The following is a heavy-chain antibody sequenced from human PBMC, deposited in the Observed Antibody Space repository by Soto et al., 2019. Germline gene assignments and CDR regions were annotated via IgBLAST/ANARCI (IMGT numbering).Heavy chain of an antibody. D-gene: IGHD7-27*01. Sequence: VGSLRLSCAASGFSFSISPMHWVRQAPGKGPEWVALISYDGTNKFYADSVKGRFTISRDNSKSTLYLQVGSLRPEDAAVYYCARDPKTSGGQHWAFNYFDSCGQRTLVTVSS. CDR2: ISYDGTNK. CDR3: ARDPKTSGGQHWAFNYFDS. J-gene: IGHJ4*02. V-gene: IGHV3-30-3*01. CDR1: GFSFSISP.